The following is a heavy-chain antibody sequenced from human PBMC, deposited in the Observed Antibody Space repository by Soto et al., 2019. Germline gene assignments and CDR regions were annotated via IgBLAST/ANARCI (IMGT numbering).Heavy chain of an antibody. D-gene: IGHD2-2*01. V-gene: IGHV3-33*01. Sequence: QVQLVESGGGVVQPGRSLRLSCAASGFTFSSYGMHWVRQAPGKGLEWVAVIWYDGSNKYYADSVKGRFTISRDNSKNTLYLQMNSRRAEDTAGYYCARAMSSSWGQQDHYYYYYGMDVWGQGTTVSVSS. J-gene: IGHJ6*02. CDR1: GFTFSSYG. CDR2: IWYDGSNK. CDR3: ARAMSSSWGQQDHYYYYYGMDV.